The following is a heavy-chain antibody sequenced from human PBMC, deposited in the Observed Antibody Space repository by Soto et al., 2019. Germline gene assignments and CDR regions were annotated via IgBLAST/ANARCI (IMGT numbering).Heavy chain of an antibody. V-gene: IGHV4-61*01. D-gene: IGHD3-16*01. J-gene: IGHJ4*02. CDR2: IYYSGST. CDR3: ARALYGGIDY. Sequence: ETLSLTCTVSGGSVSSGSYYWSWIRQPPGKGLEWIGYIYYSGSTNYNPSLKSRVTISVDTSKNQFSLKLSSVTAADTAVYYCARALYGGIDYWGQGTLVTVSS. CDR1: GGSVSSGSYY.